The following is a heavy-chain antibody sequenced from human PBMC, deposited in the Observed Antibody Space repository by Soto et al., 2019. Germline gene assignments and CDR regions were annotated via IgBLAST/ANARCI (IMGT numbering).Heavy chain of an antibody. CDR1: GGTFSSYA. Sequence: SVKVSCKASGGTFSSYAISWVRQAPGQGLEWMGGIIPIFGTANYAQKFQGRVTITADESTSTAYMELSSLRSEDTAVYYCARDHRLRPTLYYYSGMDVWGQGTTVTVSS. CDR2: IIPIFGTA. D-gene: IGHD4-17*01. J-gene: IGHJ6*02. CDR3: ARDHRLRPTLYYYSGMDV. V-gene: IGHV1-69*13.